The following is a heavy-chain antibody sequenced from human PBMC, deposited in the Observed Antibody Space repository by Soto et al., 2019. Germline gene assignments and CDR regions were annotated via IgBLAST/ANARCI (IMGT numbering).Heavy chain of an antibody. Sequence: PGGSLRLSCAASGFTVSNNFMIWVRQAPGKGLEWVSVIYNDGSTYYADSVKGRFTISRDISKNTLFLQMNSLRAEDTAVYYCARGIEAAACDNWGQGTLVTVSS. CDR1: GFTVSNNF. D-gene: IGHD6-13*01. CDR2: IYNDGST. V-gene: IGHV3-66*01. J-gene: IGHJ4*02. CDR3: ARGIEAAACDN.